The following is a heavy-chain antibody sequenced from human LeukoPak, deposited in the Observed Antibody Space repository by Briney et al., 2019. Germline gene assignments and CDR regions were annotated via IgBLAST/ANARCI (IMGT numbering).Heavy chain of an antibody. J-gene: IGHJ4*02. CDR2: FYTSGIT. D-gene: IGHD1-26*01. CDR1: GGSISSYY. V-gene: IGHV4-4*07. CDR3: VRDNSGRQMGFDY. Sequence: SETLSLTCTVSGGSISSYYWSWIRQPPGKGLEWIGRFYTSGITNYNPALRSRITMSLDTSNNQFSLKLSSVTAADTAVYYCVRDNSGRQMGFDYWGQGILVTVSS.